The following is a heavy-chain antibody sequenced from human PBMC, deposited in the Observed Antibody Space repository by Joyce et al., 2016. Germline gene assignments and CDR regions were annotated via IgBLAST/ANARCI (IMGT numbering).Heavy chain of an antibody. V-gene: IGHV5-51*01. CDR2: IFPGDSDT. D-gene: IGHD5/OR15-5a*01. J-gene: IGHJ4*02. CDR1: GYRFNDFW. CDR3: GRSVRGGGYFEF. Sequence: EVQLGQSGAEVKKPGESLRISCKASGYRFNDFWIGWVLQMPGKGLEWMGRIFPGDSDTEYSPSFEGQFEISADTSNSGADLQWSSLKASDTAMYYCGRSVRGGGYFEFWGQGTRVTVSS.